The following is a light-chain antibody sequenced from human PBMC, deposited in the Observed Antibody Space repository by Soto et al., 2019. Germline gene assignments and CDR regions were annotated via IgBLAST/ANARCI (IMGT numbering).Light chain of an antibody. V-gene: IGKV3-20*01. CDR1: QSVSSSY. CDR3: QQYGSSRT. CDR2: GVS. Sequence: EIVLTQSPGTLSLSPGERATLSCRASQSVSSSYLAWYQQKPGQAPRLLIYGVSRRATGIPDRFSGSGSGTDFTLTITRLEPEDVAVYYCQQYGSSRTFGQGTKVEIK. J-gene: IGKJ1*01.